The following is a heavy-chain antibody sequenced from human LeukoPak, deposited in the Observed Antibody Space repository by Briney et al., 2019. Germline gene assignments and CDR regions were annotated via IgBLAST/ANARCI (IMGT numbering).Heavy chain of an antibody. D-gene: IGHD3-22*01. J-gene: IGHJ4*02. CDR1: GYTFTSYY. CDR2: INPSDITT. V-gene: IGHV1-46*01. CDR3: ARDGDYYDSSGYYYFLRVSRNPNYFDY. Sequence: GASVKVSCKASGYTFTSYYMHWVRQAPGQGLEWMGIINPSDITTSYAQKFQGRVTMTRDTPTSTAYMELRSLRSDDTAVYYCARDGDYYDSSGYYYFLRVSRNPNYFDYWGQGTLVTVSS.